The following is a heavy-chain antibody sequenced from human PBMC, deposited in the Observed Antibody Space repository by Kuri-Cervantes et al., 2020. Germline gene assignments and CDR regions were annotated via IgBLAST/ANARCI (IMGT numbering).Heavy chain of an antibody. D-gene: IGHD2-21*01. J-gene: IGHJ5*02. Sequence: GESLKISCAASGFTFSSYAMHWVRQAPGKGLVWVSRIDNDGNNIAYADSVKGRFTISRDNAKNTLYLQMNSLRAEDAAVYYCVKDVATWGQGTLVTVSS. V-gene: IGHV3-74*01. CDR1: GFTFSSYA. CDR3: VKDVAT. CDR2: IDNDGNNI.